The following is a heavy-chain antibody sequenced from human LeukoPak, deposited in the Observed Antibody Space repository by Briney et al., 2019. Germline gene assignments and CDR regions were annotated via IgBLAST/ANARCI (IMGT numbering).Heavy chain of an antibody. CDR3: ARRPGKITISGVVPHYFDY. V-gene: IGHV4-61*02. CDR2: IYTSGST. Sequence: PSETLSLTCTVSGGSISSGSYYWSWIRQPAGKGLEWIGRIYTSGSTNYNPSLKSRVTISVDKSKNQFSLKLSSVTAADTAVYYCARRPGKITISGVVPHYFDYWGQGILVTVSS. D-gene: IGHD3-3*01. CDR1: GGSISSGSYY. J-gene: IGHJ4*02.